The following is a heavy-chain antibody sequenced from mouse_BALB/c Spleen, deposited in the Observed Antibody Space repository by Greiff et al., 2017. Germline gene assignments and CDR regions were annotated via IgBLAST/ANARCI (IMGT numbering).Heavy chain of an antibody. CDR3: ARGGDGYYYAMDY. D-gene: IGHD2-3*01. J-gene: IGHJ4*01. CDR2: IYPGDGDT. Sequence: VQLQESGAELARPGASVKLSCKASGYTFTSYWMQWVKQRPGQGLEWIGAIYPGDGDTRYTQKFKGKATLTADKSSSTAYMQLSSLASEDSAVYYCARGGDGYYYAMDYWGQGTSVTVSS. CDR1: GYTFTSYW. V-gene: IGHV1-87*01.